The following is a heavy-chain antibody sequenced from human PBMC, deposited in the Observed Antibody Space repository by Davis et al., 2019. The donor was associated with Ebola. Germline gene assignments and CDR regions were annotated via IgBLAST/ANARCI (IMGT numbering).Heavy chain of an antibody. V-gene: IGHV4-34*01. Sequence: MPPETLSLTCAVYGGSFSGYYWSWIRQPPGKGLEWIGEINHSGSTNYNPSLKSRVTISVDTSKNQFSLKLSSVTAADTAVYYCARGEYSGYDWNYYYYYGMDVWGQGTTVTVSS. CDR2: INHSGST. D-gene: IGHD5-12*01. J-gene: IGHJ6*02. CDR3: ARGEYSGYDWNYYYYYGMDV. CDR1: GGSFSGYY.